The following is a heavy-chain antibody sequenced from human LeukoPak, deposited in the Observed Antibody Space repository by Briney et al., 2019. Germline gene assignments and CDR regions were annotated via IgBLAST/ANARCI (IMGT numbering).Heavy chain of an antibody. CDR1: GVSISSGGYY. V-gene: IGHV4-30-2*01. CDR2: IYHSGST. J-gene: IGHJ3*02. Sequence: PSETLSLTCTVSGVSISSGGYYWSWLRQHPGKGLEWIGYIYHSGSTYYNPSLKSRVTISVDRSKNQFSLKLSSVTAADTAVYYCARGTYYYDSSGYKGGDAFDIWGQGTMVTVSS. D-gene: IGHD3-22*01. CDR3: ARGTYYYDSSGYKGGDAFDI.